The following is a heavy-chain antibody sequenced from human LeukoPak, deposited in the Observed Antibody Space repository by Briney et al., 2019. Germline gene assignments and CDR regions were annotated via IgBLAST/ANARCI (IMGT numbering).Heavy chain of an antibody. Sequence: ASVKVSCKASGYTFTGYYMHWVRQAPGLGLEWMGRINPNSGGTNYAQKFQGRVTMTRDTSISTAYMELSRLRSDDTAVYYCARARYSSVQPLYWGQGTLVTVSS. D-gene: IGHD6-19*01. J-gene: IGHJ4*02. CDR2: INPNSGGT. V-gene: IGHV1-2*06. CDR1: GYTFTGYY. CDR3: ARARYSSVQPLY.